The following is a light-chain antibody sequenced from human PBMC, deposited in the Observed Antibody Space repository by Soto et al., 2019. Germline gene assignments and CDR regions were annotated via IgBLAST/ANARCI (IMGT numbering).Light chain of an antibody. J-gene: IGKJ1*01. CDR2: GAS. Sequence: EIVVTQSPGTLSLSPGERATLSCRASQSGSNNYLAWYKQKPGQAPRLLIYGASNRATGIPDRFSGSGSGTAFALTISRQEPEAFAVYFCQRYGRSGTFGPGTKADSK. V-gene: IGKV3-20*01. CDR3: QRYGRSGT. CDR1: QSGSNNY.